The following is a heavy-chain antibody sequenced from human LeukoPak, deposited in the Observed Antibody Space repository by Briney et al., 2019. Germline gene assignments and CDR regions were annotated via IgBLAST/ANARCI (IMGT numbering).Heavy chain of an antibody. CDR1: GGSISSYY. J-gene: IGHJ4*02. D-gene: IGHD3-10*01. CDR2: IYYSGST. CDR3: ARGITMVRGVPFFDY. V-gene: IGHV4-59*01. Sequence: PSETLSPTCTVSGGSISSYYWSWIRQPPGKGLEWIGYIYYSGSTNYNPSLKSRVTISVDTSKNQFSLKLSSVTAADTAVYYCARGITMVRGVPFFDYWGQGTLVTVSS.